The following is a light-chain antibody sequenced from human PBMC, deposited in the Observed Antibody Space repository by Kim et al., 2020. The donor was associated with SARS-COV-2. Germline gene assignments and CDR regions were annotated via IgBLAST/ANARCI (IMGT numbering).Light chain of an antibody. CDR1: KLGDKY. CDR2: QDS. CDR3: QAWDSSTAV. Sequence: VSPGQTASITCSGDKLGDKYACWYQQKPGQSPVLVIYQDSKRPSGIPERFSGSNSGNTATLTISGTQAMDEANYYCQAWDSSTAVFGGGTKLTVL. V-gene: IGLV3-1*01. J-gene: IGLJ2*01.